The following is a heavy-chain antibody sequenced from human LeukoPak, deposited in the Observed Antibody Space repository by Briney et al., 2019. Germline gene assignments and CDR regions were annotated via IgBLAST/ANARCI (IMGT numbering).Heavy chain of an antibody. CDR1: GGSISSYY. CDR2: IYYSGST. D-gene: IGHD1-26*01. Sequence: SETLSLTCTVSGGSISSYYWSWIRQPPGKGLEWIGYIYYSGSTNYNPSLKSRVTISVDMSKNQFSLKLSSVTAADTAVYYCASVGWDSYYFDYWGQGTLVTVSS. J-gene: IGHJ4*02. V-gene: IGHV4-59*01. CDR3: ASVGWDSYYFDY.